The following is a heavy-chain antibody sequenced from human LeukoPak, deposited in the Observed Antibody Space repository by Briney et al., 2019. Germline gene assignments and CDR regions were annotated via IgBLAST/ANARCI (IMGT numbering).Heavy chain of an antibody. V-gene: IGHV1-2*02. D-gene: IGHD3-10*01. CDR2: INPNSGGT. Sequence: GSVKVSCKASGYTFTGYYMHWVRQAPGQGLEWMGWINPNSGGTNYAQKFQGRVTMTRDTSISTVYMELSSLRAEDTAVYYCAKVRVDYYGSGIDYWGQGTLVTVSS. CDR3: AKVRVDYYGSGIDY. CDR1: GYTFTGYY. J-gene: IGHJ4*02.